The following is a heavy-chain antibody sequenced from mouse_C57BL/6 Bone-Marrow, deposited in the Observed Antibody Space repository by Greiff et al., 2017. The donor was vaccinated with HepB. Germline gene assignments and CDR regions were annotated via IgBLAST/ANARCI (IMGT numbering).Heavy chain of an antibody. Sequence: VQLQQSGAELVKPGASVKISCKASGYAFSSYWMNWVKQRPGKGLEWIGQIYPGDGDTTYNEKFKGKAKLTADKSSSTAYMQLSSLTSEDSAVYFCARRSYYSNYVYFDDWGTGTTVTVSA. CDR2: IYPGDGDT. CDR3: ARRSYYSNYVYFDD. V-gene: IGHV1-80*01. D-gene: IGHD2-5*01. J-gene: IGHJ1*03. CDR1: GYAFSSYW.